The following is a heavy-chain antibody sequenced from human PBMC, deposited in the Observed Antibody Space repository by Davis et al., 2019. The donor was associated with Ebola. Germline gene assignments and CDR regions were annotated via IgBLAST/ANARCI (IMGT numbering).Heavy chain of an antibody. J-gene: IGHJ5*02. D-gene: IGHD6-13*01. CDR2: IYHSGST. Sequence: MPSETLSLTCAVSGGSISSGGYSWSWIRQPPGKGLEWIGSIYHSGSTYYNPSLKSRVTISVDRSKNQFSLKLSSVTAADTAVYYCARGKPFGSSFWFDPWGQGTLVTVSS. CDR1: GGSISSGGYS. V-gene: IGHV4-30-2*01. CDR3: ARGKPFGSSFWFDP.